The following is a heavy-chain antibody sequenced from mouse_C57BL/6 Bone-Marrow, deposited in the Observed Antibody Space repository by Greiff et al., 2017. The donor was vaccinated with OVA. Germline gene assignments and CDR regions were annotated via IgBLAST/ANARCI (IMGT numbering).Heavy chain of an antibody. Sequence: QVQLQQSGAELVRPGASVTLSCKASGYTFTDYEMHWVKQKPVHGLEWIGAIDPETGGTAYNQKFKGKAILTADKSSSTAYMELRSLTSEDSAVYYCTRDYYGSSYDDWGQGTTLTVSS. J-gene: IGHJ2*01. V-gene: IGHV1-15*01. D-gene: IGHD1-1*01. CDR1: GYTFTDYE. CDR3: TRDYYGSSYDD. CDR2: IDPETGGT.